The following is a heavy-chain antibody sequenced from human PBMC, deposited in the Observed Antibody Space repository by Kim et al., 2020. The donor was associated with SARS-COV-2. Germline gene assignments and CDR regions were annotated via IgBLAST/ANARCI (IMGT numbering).Heavy chain of an antibody. D-gene: IGHD3-9*01. CDR3: AAPYYDILTGNAPYYYGMDV. CDR1: GFTFTSSA. Sequence: SVKVSCKASGFTFTSSAVQWVRQARGQRLEWIGWIVVGSGNTNYAQKFQERVTITRDMSTSTAYMELSSLRSEDTAVYYCAAPYYDILTGNAPYYYGMDVWGQGTTVTVSS. CDR2: IVVGSGNT. J-gene: IGHJ6*02. V-gene: IGHV1-58*01.